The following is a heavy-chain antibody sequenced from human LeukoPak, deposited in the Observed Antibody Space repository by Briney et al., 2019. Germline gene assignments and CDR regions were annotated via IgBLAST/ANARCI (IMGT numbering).Heavy chain of an antibody. Sequence: GGSLRLSCAASGFTFSSYAMSWVRQAPGKGLEWVSAISGSGGSTYYADSVKGRFTISRDNSKNTLYLQMNSLRAEDTAVYYCAKDQGSSSWYDWFDPWGQGTLVTVSS. V-gene: IGHV3-23*01. CDR1: GFTFSSYA. D-gene: IGHD6-13*01. CDR2: ISGSGGST. CDR3: AKDQGSSSWYDWFDP. J-gene: IGHJ5*02.